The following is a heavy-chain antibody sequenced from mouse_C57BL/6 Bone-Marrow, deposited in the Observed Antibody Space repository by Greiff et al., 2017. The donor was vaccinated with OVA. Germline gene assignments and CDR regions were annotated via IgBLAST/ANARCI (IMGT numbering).Heavy chain of an antibody. V-gene: IGHV1-26*01. CDR2: INPNNGGT. J-gene: IGHJ1*03. CDR1: GYTFTDYY. Sequence: VQLQQSGPELVKPGASVKISCKASGYTFTDYYMNWVKQSHGKSLEWIGDINPNNGGTSYNQKFKGKATLTVDKSSSTAYMEHRSLTSEESADDYCAREGHTVVATRWYIEVWGTGTTGTVSS. CDR3: AREGHTVVATRWYIEV. D-gene: IGHD1-1*01.